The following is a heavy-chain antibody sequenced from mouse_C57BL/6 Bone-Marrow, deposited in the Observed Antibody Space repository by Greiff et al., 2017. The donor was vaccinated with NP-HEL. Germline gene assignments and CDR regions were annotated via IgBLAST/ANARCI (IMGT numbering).Heavy chain of an antibody. CDR3: ARNAGFAY. J-gene: IGHJ3*01. CDR1: GYSFTGYY. CDR2: INPSTGGT. V-gene: IGHV1-43*01. Sequence: VQLQQSGPELVKPGASVKISCKASGYSFTGYYMHWVKQSSEKSLEWIGEINPSTGGTSYNQKFKGKATLTVDKSSSTAYMQLKSLTSEDSAVYYCARNAGFAYWGQGTLVTVSA.